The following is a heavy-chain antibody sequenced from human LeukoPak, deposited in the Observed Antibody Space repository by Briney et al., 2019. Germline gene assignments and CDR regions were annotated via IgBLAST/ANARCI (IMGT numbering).Heavy chain of an antibody. D-gene: IGHD1-26*01. CDR3: ARVYSGRYYGNADY. CDR1: GFTFSSYS. Sequence: PGGSLRLSCAASGFTFSSYSMNWVRQAPGKGLEWVSSISSSSSYIYYADSVKGRFTISRDNAKNSLYLQMNSLRAEDTAVYYCARVYSGRYYGNADYWGQGTLVTVSS. V-gene: IGHV3-21*01. J-gene: IGHJ4*02. CDR2: ISSSSSYI.